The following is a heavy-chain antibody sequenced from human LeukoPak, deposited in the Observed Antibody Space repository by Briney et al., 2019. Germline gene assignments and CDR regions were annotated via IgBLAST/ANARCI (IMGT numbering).Heavy chain of an antibody. V-gene: IGHV4-61*07. Sequence: FYHTGSTSYSPSLKSRVTISADTSQNQFSLKLSSVTAADTAVYYCASQHYDSSGYYRRSFDYWGQGTLVTVSS. CDR3: ASQHYDSSGYYRRSFDY. D-gene: IGHD3-22*01. CDR2: FYHTGST. J-gene: IGHJ4*02.